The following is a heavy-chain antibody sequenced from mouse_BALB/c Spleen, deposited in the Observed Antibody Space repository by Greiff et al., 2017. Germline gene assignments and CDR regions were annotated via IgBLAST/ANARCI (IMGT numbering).Heavy chain of an antibody. V-gene: IGHV1-54*01. J-gene: IGHJ4*01. D-gene: IGHD2-1*01. CDR1: GYAFTNYL. Sequence: VKLMESGAELVRPGTSVKVSCKASGYAFTNYLIEWVKQRPGQGLEWIGVINPGSGGTNYNEKFKGKATLTADKSSSTAYMQLSSLTSDDSAVYFCARGGNSYYYAMDYWGQGTSVTVSS. CDR2: INPGSGGT. CDR3: ARGGNSYYYAMDY.